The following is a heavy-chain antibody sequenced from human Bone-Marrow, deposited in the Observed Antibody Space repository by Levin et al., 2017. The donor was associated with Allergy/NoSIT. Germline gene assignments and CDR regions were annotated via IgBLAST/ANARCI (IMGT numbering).Heavy chain of an antibody. J-gene: IGHJ5*01. D-gene: IGHD3-9*01. CDR1: GFIFSDAW. CDR2: IKSKSDGGAS. CDR3: VRHFDWIFGS. V-gene: IGHV3-15*01. Sequence: GESLKISCAASGFIFSDAWMSWVRQAPGKGLEWVGRIKSKSDGGASDYAAPVRGRFTMARDDSKNTLFLQMNRLKSEDTALYYCVRHFDWIFGSWGQGTLVTVSS.